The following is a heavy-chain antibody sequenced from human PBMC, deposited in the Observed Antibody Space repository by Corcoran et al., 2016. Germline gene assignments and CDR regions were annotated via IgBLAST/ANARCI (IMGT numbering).Heavy chain of an antibody. CDR1: GFSFSRYD. V-gene: IGHV3-13*01. CDR2: IGSAGDT. D-gene: IGHD2-2*01. CDR3: GRKLPGDGMDV. Sequence: EVQLVESGGGLVQPGGSLRLSCAASGFSFSRYDIHWVRQATGKGLEWVSGIGSAGDTYYADSVKGRFTGSRENAKTSLYLQMNSLRAGDTARYYCGRKLPGDGMDVWGQGTTVTVSS. J-gene: IGHJ6*02.